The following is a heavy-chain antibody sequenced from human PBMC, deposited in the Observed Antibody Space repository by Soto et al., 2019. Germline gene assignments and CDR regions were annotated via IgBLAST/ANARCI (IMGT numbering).Heavy chain of an antibody. J-gene: IGHJ3*02. CDR1: GYTFTSYD. CDR2: MNPNSGNT. CDR3: ARGRQNIVAFDAFDI. D-gene: IGHD5-12*01. Sequence: ASVKVSCKASGYTFTSYDNNWVRQATGQGLEWMGWMNPNSGNTGYAQKFQGRVTMTRNTSISAAYMELSSLRSEDTAVYYCARGRQNIVAFDAFDIWGQGTMVTVSS. V-gene: IGHV1-8*01.